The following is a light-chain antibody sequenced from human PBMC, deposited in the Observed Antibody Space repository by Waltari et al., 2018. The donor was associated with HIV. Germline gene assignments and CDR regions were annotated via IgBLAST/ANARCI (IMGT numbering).Light chain of an antibody. CDR2: LGS. CDR1: QSLLHSNGYSY. V-gene: IGKV2-28*01. Sequence: DIVMTQSPLSLPVTPGEAASISCRSSQSLLHSNGYSYLDWYLQKPGQSPQLLIYLGSNRASGVPDRFSGSGSGTDFTLKNSRVEAEDVGVYYCMQALETPRTFGQGTKVEIK. J-gene: IGKJ1*01. CDR3: MQALETPRT.